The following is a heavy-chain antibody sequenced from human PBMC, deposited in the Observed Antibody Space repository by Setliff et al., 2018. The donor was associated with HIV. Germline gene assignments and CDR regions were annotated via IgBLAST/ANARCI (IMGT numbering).Heavy chain of an antibody. CDR2: ISASGNP. V-gene: IGHV4-61*09. D-gene: IGHD1-7*01. CDR1: GGSINSGAYH. J-gene: IGHJ4*02. Sequence: SETLSLTCTVSGGSINSGAYHWTWIRQSAEKGLEWIGHISASGNPRHNPSLKSRLTMFVDVSRSQFSLDLSSVTAADTAIYYCAGHGTWNSQRFHFDYWGQGTPVTVSS. CDR3: AGHGTWNSQRFHFDY.